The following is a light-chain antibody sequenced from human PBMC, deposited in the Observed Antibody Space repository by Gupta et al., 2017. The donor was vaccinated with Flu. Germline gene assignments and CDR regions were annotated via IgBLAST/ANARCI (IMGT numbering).Light chain of an antibody. J-gene: IGLJ3*02. CDR2: ENN. CDR1: SSNIGNNY. CDR3: GTWDSSLTTGV. Sequence: QSVLTQPPSVSAAPGHKVTISCSGSSSNIGNNYVSWYQQLPGTAPKLLIYENNKRPSGIPDRFSGSKSDTSATLGITGLQTGDEADYYCGTWDSSLTTGVFGGGTKLTVL. V-gene: IGLV1-51*02.